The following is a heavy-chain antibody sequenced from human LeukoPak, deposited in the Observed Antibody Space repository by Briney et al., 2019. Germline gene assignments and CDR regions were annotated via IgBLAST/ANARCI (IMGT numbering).Heavy chain of an antibody. D-gene: IGHD6-13*01. J-gene: IGHJ5*02. CDR1: GGSISSYY. CDR2: IYTSGST. V-gene: IGHV4-4*07. Sequence: PSETLSLTCTVSGGSISSYYWSWIRQPAGKGLGWIGRIYTSGSTNYNPSLKSRVTMSVDTSKNQFSLKLNSVTAADTAVYYCARVTAAGTSVVFDPWGQGTLVTVSS. CDR3: ARVTAAGTSVVFDP.